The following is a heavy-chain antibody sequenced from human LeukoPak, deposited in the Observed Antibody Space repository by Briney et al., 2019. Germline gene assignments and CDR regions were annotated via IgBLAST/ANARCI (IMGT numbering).Heavy chain of an antibody. V-gene: IGHV1-18*01. Sequence: ASVKVSCKASGYTFTSYGISWVRQAPGQGLEWMGWISAYNGNTNYAQKLQGRVTMTTDTSTSTAYMELRSLRSDATAVYYCASPSHCSSASCLEFDYWGQGTLVTVSS. D-gene: IGHD2-2*01. CDR2: ISAYNGNT. J-gene: IGHJ4*02. CDR1: GYTFTSYG. CDR3: ASPSHCSSASCLEFDY.